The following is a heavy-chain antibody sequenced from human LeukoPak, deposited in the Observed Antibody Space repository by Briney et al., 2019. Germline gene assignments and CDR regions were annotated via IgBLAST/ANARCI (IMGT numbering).Heavy chain of an antibody. CDR2: ITPNSGGT. D-gene: IGHD1-26*01. V-gene: IGHV1-2*02. J-gene: IGHJ5*02. CDR3: AILIPPGSGLSNWFDP. Sequence: GPSVKLSCNASGYTFTVYYKHWVRHAPGQGLEWMGWITPNSGGTNYAQKFQGRVTMTRATSISTAYMELSRLRSDDTAVYSCAILIPPGSGLSNWFDPWGQGTLVTVSS. CDR1: GYTFTVYY.